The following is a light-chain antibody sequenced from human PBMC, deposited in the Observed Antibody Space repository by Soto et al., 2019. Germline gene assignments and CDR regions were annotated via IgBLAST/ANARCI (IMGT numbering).Light chain of an antibody. CDR1: QSVSSN. CDR3: QQYNNWPRWT. V-gene: IGKV3-15*01. CDR2: GAS. Sequence: VMTQSPATLSVSPGERGTLSCRASQSVSSNLAWYQQKPGQAPRLLIYGASTRATGIPARFSGSGSGTEFTLTISSLQSEDFAVYYCQQYNNWPRWTFGQGTKVDIK. J-gene: IGKJ1*01.